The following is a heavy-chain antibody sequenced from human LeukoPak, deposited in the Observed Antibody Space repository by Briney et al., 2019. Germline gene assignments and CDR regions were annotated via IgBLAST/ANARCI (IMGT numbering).Heavy chain of an antibody. CDR2: ISYDGSNK. D-gene: IGHD5-18*01. CDR1: GFTFSNSW. Sequence: GGSLRLSCAASGFTFSNSWMHWVRQAPGKGLEWVAVISYDGSNKYYADSVKGRFTISRDNSKNTLYLQMNSLRAEDTAVYYCTKSLSHTAMAALYWGQGTLVTVSS. J-gene: IGHJ4*02. CDR3: TKSLSHTAMAALY. V-gene: IGHV3-30*18.